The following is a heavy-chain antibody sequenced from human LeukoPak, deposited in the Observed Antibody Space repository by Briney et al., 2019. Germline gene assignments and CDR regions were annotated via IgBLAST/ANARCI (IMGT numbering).Heavy chain of an antibody. CDR1: GGSISSYY. J-gene: IGHJ4*02. CDR2: IYYSGST. V-gene: IGHV4-59*01. D-gene: IGHD4-17*01. Sequence: SETLSLTCTVSGGSISSYYWSWIRQPPGKGLEWIGYIYYSGSTTHNPSLKSRVTISVDTSKHQCSLKLSSVTAADTAVYYCARDGERGMDWGQGTLVTVSS. CDR3: ARDGERGMD.